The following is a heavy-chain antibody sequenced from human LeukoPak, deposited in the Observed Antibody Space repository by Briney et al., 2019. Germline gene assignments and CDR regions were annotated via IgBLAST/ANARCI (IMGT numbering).Heavy chain of an antibody. J-gene: IGHJ4*02. CDR1: GFTVITND. CDR3: ARGVEPLAANTLAY. V-gene: IGHV3-53*01. CDR2: LYSDGNT. Sequence: PGGFLRLSCAASGFTVITNDMTWVCQAPGKGLEWVSVLYSDGNTKYADSVQGRFTISRDNSKNTLYLEMNSLSPDDTAVYYCARGVEPLAANTLAYWGQGTLLTVSS. D-gene: IGHD1-14*01.